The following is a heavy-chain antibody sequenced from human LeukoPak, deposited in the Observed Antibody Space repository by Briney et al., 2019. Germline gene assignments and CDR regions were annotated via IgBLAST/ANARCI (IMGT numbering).Heavy chain of an antibody. CDR1: GFTFTNAW. D-gene: IGHD3-3*01. V-gene: IGHV3-15*07. CDR3: TTTPTKYYDFWSAYNDY. CDR2: IKSKTDGGTT. J-gene: IGHJ4*02. Sequence: GWSLRLSCAASGFTFTNAWMNWVRQAPGKGLEWVGRIKSKTDGGTTDYAAPVKGRFTISRDDSKNTLYLQMNSLKTEDTAVYYCTTTPTKYYDFWSAYNDYWGQGTLVTVSS.